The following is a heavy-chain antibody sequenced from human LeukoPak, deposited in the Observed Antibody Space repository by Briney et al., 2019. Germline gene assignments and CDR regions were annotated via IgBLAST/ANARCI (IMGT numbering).Heavy chain of an antibody. J-gene: IGHJ3*02. CDR2: INHSGST. D-gene: IGHD3-16*01. CDR1: GGSFSGYY. Sequence: PSETLSLTCAVYGGSFSGYYWSWIRQPPGKGLEWIGEINHSGSTNYNPSLKSRVTISVDTSKNQFSLKLSSVTAADTAVYYCARDLATSRGRDAFDIWGQGAMVTVSS. V-gene: IGHV4-34*01. CDR3: ARDLATSRGRDAFDI.